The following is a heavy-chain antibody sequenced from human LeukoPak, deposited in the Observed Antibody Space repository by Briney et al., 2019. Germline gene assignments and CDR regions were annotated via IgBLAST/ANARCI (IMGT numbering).Heavy chain of an antibody. CDR2: IYYSGST. J-gene: IGHJ4*02. Sequence: SETLSLTCTVSGGSISSSSYYWGWIRQPPGKGLEWIGSIYYSGSTYYNPSLKSRVTISVDTSKNQFSLKLSSVTAADTAVYYCARDTPYSGYPFDYWGQGTLVTVSS. CDR1: GGSISSSSYY. V-gene: IGHV4-39*07. CDR3: ARDTPYSGYPFDY. D-gene: IGHD3-22*01.